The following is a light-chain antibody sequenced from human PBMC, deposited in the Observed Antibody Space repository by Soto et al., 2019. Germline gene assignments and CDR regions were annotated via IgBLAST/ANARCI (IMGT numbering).Light chain of an antibody. V-gene: IGKV3-11*01. CDR3: QQRGSWPPT. J-gene: IGKJ5*01. Sequence: EIVMTQSPATLSLSPGERATLSCRASQSVTSYLAWYQQKPGRAPRLLIHDTSNRATGVPARFSGSGSGTDFTLTISSLEPEDFGVYYCQQRGSWPPTFGQGTRLEIK. CDR2: DTS. CDR1: QSVTSY.